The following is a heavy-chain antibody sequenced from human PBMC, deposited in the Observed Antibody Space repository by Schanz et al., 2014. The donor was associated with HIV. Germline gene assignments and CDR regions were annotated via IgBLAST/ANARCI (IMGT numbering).Heavy chain of an antibody. CDR1: GFTLRSFA. Sequence: VQLVESGGGVVQPGRSLRLSCEASGFTLRSFAMSWVRQDPGRGLEWVSIIYSAGTTYYTDSVKGRFTISRDNSKNTLSLHMNSLRADDTAVYFCAKVDTSMAFDQWGQGTLVTVSS. V-gene: IGHV3-66*02. CDR2: IYSAGTT. J-gene: IGHJ4*02. D-gene: IGHD5-18*01. CDR3: AKVDTSMAFDQ.